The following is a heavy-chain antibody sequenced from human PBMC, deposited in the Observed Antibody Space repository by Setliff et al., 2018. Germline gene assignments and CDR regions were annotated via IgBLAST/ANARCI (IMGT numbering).Heavy chain of an antibody. CDR1: GYTFTSYD. CDR2: MNPASGTT. Sequence: GASVKVSCKASGYTFTSYDINWVRQATGQGLEWMGWMNPASGTTQFTDKFQGRITVTSDTSISTVYMELSGLRRDDTAIYFCARVLAADTYQDYWGQGTLVTVSS. CDR3: ARVLAADTYQDY. D-gene: IGHD2-21*01. J-gene: IGHJ4*02. V-gene: IGHV1-8*02.